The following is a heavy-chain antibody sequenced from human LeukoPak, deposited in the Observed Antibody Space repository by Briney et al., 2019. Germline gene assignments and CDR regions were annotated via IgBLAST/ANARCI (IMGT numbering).Heavy chain of an antibody. Sequence: GRSLRLSCAASGFTFSSYGMHWVRQAPGKGLEWVAVIWYDGSNKYYADTVKGRFTISRDNSKNTLYLQMNSLRAEDTAVYYCAKVTTPGRSYYYYYMDVWGKRTTVTVSS. CDR2: IWYDGSNK. D-gene: IGHD2-15*01. V-gene: IGHV3-33*06. CDR1: GFTFSSYG. CDR3: AKVTTPGRSYYYYYMDV. J-gene: IGHJ6*03.